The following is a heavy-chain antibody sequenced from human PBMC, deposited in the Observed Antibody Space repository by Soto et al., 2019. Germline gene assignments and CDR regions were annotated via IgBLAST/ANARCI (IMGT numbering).Heavy chain of an antibody. Sequence: SETLSLTCTVSGGSISSGDYYWSWIRQPPGKGLEWIGYIYYSGSTYYNPSLKSRVTISVDTSKNQFSLKLSSVTAADTAVYYCASAYDTAMYYFDYWGRGTLVTVSS. CDR3: ASAYDTAMYYFDY. CDR2: IYYSGST. CDR1: GGSISSGDYY. D-gene: IGHD5-18*01. V-gene: IGHV4-30-4*01. J-gene: IGHJ4*02.